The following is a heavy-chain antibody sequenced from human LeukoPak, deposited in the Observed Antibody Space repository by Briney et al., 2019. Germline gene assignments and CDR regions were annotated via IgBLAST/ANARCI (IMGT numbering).Heavy chain of an antibody. D-gene: IGHD4-17*01. CDR2: INPSGGST. CDR1: GYTFTGYY. J-gene: IGHJ5*02. CDR3: ARDYFRSRGDYFDAAPNWFDP. V-gene: IGHV1-46*01. Sequence: ASVKVSCKASGYTFTGYYMHWVRQAPGQGLEWMGIINPSGGSTSYAQKFQGRVTMTRDTSTSTVYMELSSLRSEDTAVYYCARDYFRSRGDYFDAAPNWFDPWGQGTLVTVSS.